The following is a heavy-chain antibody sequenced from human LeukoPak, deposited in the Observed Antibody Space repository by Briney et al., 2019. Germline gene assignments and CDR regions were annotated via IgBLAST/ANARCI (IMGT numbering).Heavy chain of an antibody. CDR3: ARLVGAATDPFDY. CDR1: GGSISYY. J-gene: IGHJ4*02. CDR2: IYYSGTT. D-gene: IGHD1-26*01. V-gene: IGHV4-39*01. Sequence: SETLSLTCTVSGGSISYYWGGIRPPPGKGLEWIGTIYYSGTTYCNPSLKSRVSISVDTSKNQFSLKLRSVTAADTAVYYCARLVGAATDPFDYWGQGTLVTVSS.